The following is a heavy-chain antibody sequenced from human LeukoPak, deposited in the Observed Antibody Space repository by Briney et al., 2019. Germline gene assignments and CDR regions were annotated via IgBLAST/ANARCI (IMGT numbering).Heavy chain of an antibody. CDR3: AKHRPSSTMSGIAL. V-gene: IGHV4-39*01. CDR1: GGSINRGFYY. J-gene: IGHJ4*02. CDR2: IYYSGTT. Sequence: SETLSLTCTVSGGSINRGFYYWGWIRQPPGKGLAWIGSIYYSGTTYYNLSLKSRVTISVDTSRNQFSLQLTSVTVADTAVYFCAKHRPSSTMSGIALWGQGTLVTVSS. D-gene: IGHD2-21*01.